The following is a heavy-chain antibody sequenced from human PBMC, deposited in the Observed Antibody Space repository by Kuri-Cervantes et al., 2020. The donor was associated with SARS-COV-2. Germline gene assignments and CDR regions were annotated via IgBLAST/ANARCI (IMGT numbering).Heavy chain of an antibody. V-gene: IGHV1-3*01. CDR2: INAGNGNT. J-gene: IGHJ2*01. Sequence: ASVKVSCKASGYSFTNSAMHWVRQAPGQRLEWMGWINAGNGNTKYSQKFQGRVTITRDTSASTAYMELSSLRSEDTAVYYCARDRREYSSGWYYWYFDLWGRGTLVTVSS. CDR3: ARDRREYSSGWYYWYFDL. D-gene: IGHD6-19*01. CDR1: GYSFTNSA.